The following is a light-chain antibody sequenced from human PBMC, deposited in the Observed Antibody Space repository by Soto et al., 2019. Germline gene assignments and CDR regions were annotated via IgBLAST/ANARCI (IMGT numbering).Light chain of an antibody. CDR3: QQNNNWPQT. CDR1: QSVRSN. Sequence: EIVMTQSPATLSVSPGERATLSCRASQSVRSNLAWYQQKPGQAPRLLIYGASTRATGIPARFSGSGSGTDFTLTISSLQSEDFAVYYCQQNNNWPQTFGQGTKVDI. J-gene: IGKJ1*01. V-gene: IGKV3-15*01. CDR2: GAS.